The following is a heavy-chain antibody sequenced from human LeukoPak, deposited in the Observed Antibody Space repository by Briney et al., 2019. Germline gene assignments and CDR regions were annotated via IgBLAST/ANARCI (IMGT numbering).Heavy chain of an antibody. D-gene: IGHD3-9*01. V-gene: IGHV3-30*04. CDR2: LSYDGRNK. J-gene: IGHJ3*02. CDR3: AKGYYEIHDAFDI. Sequence: GGSLRLSCAVSGFTFSTYAMHWVRPAPGKGLEWVAFLSYDGRNKYYADPVKGRFTISRDNSKNTLFLQMNSLRAEDTAVYYCAKGYYEIHDAFDIWGQGTMVTVSS. CDR1: GFTFSTYA.